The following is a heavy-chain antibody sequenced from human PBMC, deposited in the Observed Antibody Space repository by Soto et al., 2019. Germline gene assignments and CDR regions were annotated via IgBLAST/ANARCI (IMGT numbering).Heavy chain of an antibody. CDR3: ARGGSDYNRGWFDP. CDR1: GGSFSGYY. V-gene: IGHV4-34*01. CDR2: INHSGST. D-gene: IGHD4-17*01. J-gene: IGHJ5*02. Sequence: PXETLSLTCAVYGGSFSGYYWNWIRQPPGKGLEWIGEINHSGSTNYNPSLKSRVTISVDTSKNQFSLKLSSVTAADTAVYYCARGGSDYNRGWFDPWGQGTLVTVSS.